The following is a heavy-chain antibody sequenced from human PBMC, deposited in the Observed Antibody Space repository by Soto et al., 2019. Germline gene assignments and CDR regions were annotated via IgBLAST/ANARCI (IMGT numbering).Heavy chain of an antibody. J-gene: IGHJ5*02. V-gene: IGHV3-53*01. CDR2: IYSGGST. D-gene: IGHD6-6*01. CDR1: GFTVSSNY. Sequence: EVQLVESGGGLIQPGGSLRLSCAASGFTVSSNYMSWVRQAPGKGLEWVSVIYSGGSTYYADSVKGRFTISRDNSKNTLYLQMNSLRAEATAVYYCAREYSSSSATLGWFDPWGQGTLVTVSS. CDR3: AREYSSSSATLGWFDP.